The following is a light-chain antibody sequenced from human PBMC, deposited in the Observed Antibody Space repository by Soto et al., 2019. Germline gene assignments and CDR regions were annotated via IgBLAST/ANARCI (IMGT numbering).Light chain of an antibody. CDR2: DAS. J-gene: IGKJ4*01. V-gene: IGKV1-33*01. CDR3: QHYDHLPPLS. CDR1: QDIRNY. Sequence: DIRLTPSPSSLSASVGDRVTITCQASQDIRNYLNWYQQKPGRAPNLLIYDASNLKTGVPSRFSGIGSGTDFTFTISSLQPEDIATYYCQHYDHLPPLSFGEGTKVEIK.